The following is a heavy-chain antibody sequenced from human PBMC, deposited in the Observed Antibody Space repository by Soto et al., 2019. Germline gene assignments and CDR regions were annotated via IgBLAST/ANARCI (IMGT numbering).Heavy chain of an antibody. CDR2: INGYNGNT. CDR1: GYTFTSYG. D-gene: IGHD3-16*01. J-gene: IGHJ6*02. Sequence: QVQLVQSGAEVKKPGASVKVSCKASGYTFTSYGISWVRQAPGQGLEWLGWINGYNGNTNYAQKLQGRVTRTTDTSXXTTYMELRSLRSDDTAVYYCARMGDVPYYYYGMDVWGQGTTVTVSS. V-gene: IGHV1-18*01. CDR3: ARMGDVPYYYYGMDV.